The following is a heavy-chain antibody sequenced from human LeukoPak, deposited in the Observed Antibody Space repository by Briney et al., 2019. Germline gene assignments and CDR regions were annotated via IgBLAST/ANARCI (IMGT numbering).Heavy chain of an antibody. V-gene: IGHV3-30*18. Sequence: PGRSLRLSCAASGFTFSSYGMHWVRQAPGKGLEWVAVISYDGSNNYYAGSVKGRFTISRDNSKNTLYLQMNSLRAEDTAVYYCAKDRSGYGAPSPFDYWGQGTLVTVSS. CDR3: AKDRSGYGAPSPFDY. CDR2: ISYDGSNN. D-gene: IGHD5-12*01. J-gene: IGHJ4*02. CDR1: GFTFSSYG.